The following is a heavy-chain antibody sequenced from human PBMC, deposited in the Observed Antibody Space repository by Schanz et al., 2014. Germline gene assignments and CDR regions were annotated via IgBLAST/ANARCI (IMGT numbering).Heavy chain of an antibody. V-gene: IGHV4-59*08. D-gene: IGHD6-19*01. J-gene: IGHJ5*02. CDR3: ARQYSGWSRFDP. Sequence: QVPLQESGPGLVKPSETLSLTCSVSGGSIRTYFWAWIRQPPGKGLEWIGFIYYSGSTNYNPSLKSRVTIPFDISKNRLPLTLTSVPAADTGVYYCARQYSGWSRFDPWGQGIRVTVSS. CDR2: IYYSGST. CDR1: GGSIRTYF.